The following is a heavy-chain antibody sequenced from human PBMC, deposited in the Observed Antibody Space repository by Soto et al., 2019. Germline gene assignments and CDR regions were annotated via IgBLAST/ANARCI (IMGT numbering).Heavy chain of an antibody. D-gene: IGHD5-18*01. J-gene: IGHJ4*02. CDR2: IIPIFGTA. Sequence: QVQLVQSGAEVQKPGSSVKVSCKASGGTFSSYAISWVRQAPGQGLEWMGGIIPIFGTANYAQKFQGRVTITADESTSTAYMELSSLRSEDTAVYYCARTGEWIQLWAPFDYWGQGTLVTVSS. V-gene: IGHV1-69*01. CDR1: GGTFSSYA. CDR3: ARTGEWIQLWAPFDY.